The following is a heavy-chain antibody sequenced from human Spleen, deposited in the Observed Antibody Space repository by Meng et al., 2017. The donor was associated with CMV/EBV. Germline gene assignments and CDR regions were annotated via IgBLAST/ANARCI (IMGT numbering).Heavy chain of an antibody. CDR1: GYIFPGYY. J-gene: IGHJ4*02. CDR2: INPDNGDT. D-gene: IGHD6-6*01. Sequence: KTSGYIFPGYYMHWVRQAPGQGLEWMGWINPDNGDTSYAQKFRGRVTMTRDTSISTVYMELTRLTSDDPAVYFCARRNKGARSLDSWGPGTLVTVSS. V-gene: IGHV1-2*02. CDR3: ARRNKGARSLDS.